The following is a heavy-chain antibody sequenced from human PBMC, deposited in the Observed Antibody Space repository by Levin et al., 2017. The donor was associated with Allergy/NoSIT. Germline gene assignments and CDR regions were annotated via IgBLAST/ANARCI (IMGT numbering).Heavy chain of an antibody. CDR3: ACDSSGSTKIWYFDL. CDR1: GFTVSSNY. J-gene: IGHJ2*01. Sequence: QPGGSLRLSCAASGFTVSSNYMTWVRQAPGKGLEWVSLIHVDGATTYADSVRGRFTISRDNSRNTLHLQMNSLRVEDTAVYYCACDSSGSTKIWYFDLWGRGTLVTVSS. D-gene: IGHD3-22*01. CDR2: IHVDGAT. V-gene: IGHV3-53*01.